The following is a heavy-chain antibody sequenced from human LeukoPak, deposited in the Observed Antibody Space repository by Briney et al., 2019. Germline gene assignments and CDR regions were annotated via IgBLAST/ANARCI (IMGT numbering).Heavy chain of an antibody. D-gene: IGHD3-3*01. V-gene: IGHV3-23*01. CDR2: ISGSGGST. CDR3: AKDPNPHYDFWSGYK. Sequence: SGGSLRLSCAASGFTFSSYAMSWVRQAPGKGLEWVSAISGSGGSTYYADSVKGRFTISRDNPNNNLYLHMNSLRAEDTAVYYCAKDPNPHYDFWSGYKWGQGTLVTVSS. J-gene: IGHJ4*02. CDR1: GFTFSSYA.